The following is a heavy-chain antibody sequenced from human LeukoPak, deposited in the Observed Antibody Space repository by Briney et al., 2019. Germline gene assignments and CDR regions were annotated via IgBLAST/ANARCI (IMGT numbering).Heavy chain of an antibody. J-gene: IGHJ4*02. Sequence: GGSLRLSCAASGFTFSSYGMHWVRQAPGKGLEWVAVIWYDGSNKYYADSVKGRFTISRDNSKNTLYLQMNSLRAEDTAVYYCAKGFPYSTNGVCPYYFDYWGQGTLVTVSS. D-gene: IGHD2-8*01. CDR1: GFTFSSYG. CDR2: IWYDGSNK. CDR3: AKGFPYSTNGVCPYYFDY. V-gene: IGHV3-33*06.